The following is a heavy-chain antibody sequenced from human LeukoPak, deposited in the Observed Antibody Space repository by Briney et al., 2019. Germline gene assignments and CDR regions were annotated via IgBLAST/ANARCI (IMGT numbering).Heavy chain of an antibody. Sequence: SETLSLTCAVYGGSFSGYYWSWIRQPPGKGLEWIGEINHSGSTNYNPSLKSRVTISVDTSKNQFSLKLSSVTAADTAVYYCARGRLVRGRTPAFDIWAKGQWSPSLQ. CDR3: ARGRLVRGRTPAFDI. J-gene: IGHJ3*02. CDR1: GGSFSGYY. CDR2: INHSGST. V-gene: IGHV4-34*01. D-gene: IGHD3-10*01.